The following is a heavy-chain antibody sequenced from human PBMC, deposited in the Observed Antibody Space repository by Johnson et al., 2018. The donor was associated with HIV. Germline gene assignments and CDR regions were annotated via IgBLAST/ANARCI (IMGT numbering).Heavy chain of an antibody. CDR1: RLSVSKNY. CDR2: IKSKTDGGTT. J-gene: IGHJ3*02. D-gene: IGHD3-10*01. Sequence: EVQLVESGGGLVQPGGSLRLSCAASRLSVSKNYMSWVRQAPGKGLEWVGRIKSKTDGGTTDYGAPVKGRFTISRDNSKNKLYRQMNSLRAEDTAVYYCARAGGPYGSGSYWGSGLDAFDIWGQGTMGTVSS. V-gene: IGHV3-15*01. CDR3: ARAGGPYGSGSYWGSGLDAFDI.